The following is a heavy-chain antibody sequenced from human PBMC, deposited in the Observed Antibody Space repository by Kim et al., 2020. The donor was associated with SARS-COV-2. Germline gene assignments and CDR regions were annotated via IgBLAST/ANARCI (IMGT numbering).Heavy chain of an antibody. V-gene: IGHV3-48*02. CDR1: GFTFSSYS. J-gene: IGHJ4*02. CDR3: ARDGAYYDFWSGYSGRYYFDY. Sequence: GGSLRLSCAASGFTFSSYSMNWVRQAPGKGLEWVSYISSSSSTIYYADSVKGRFTISRDNAKNSLYLQMNSLRDEDTAVYYCARDGAYYDFWSGYSGRYYFDYWGQGTLVTVSS. CDR2: ISSSSSTI. D-gene: IGHD3-3*01.